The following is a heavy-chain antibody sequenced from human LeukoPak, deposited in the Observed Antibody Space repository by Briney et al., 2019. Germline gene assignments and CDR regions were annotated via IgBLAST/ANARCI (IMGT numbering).Heavy chain of an antibody. J-gene: IGHJ4*02. Sequence: SETLSLTCTVSGGSISSYYWSWIRQPPGKGLEWIGYIYYSGSTNYNPSLKSRVTISVDTSKNQFSLKLSSVTAADTAVCYCARCLVGATYYFDYWGQGTLVTVSS. CDR3: ARCLVGATYYFDY. V-gene: IGHV4-59*01. CDR1: GGSISSYY. D-gene: IGHD1-26*01. CDR2: IYYSGST.